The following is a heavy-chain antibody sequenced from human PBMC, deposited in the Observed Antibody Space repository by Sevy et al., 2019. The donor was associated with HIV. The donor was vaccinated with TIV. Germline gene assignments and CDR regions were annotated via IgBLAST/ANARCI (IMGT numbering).Heavy chain of an antibody. CDR1: GYTFTDYY. Sequence: ASVKVSCKASGYTFTDYYIHWVRQAPGQGLEWMGWINPNSDDTNYAQTFQGRVTLTRDTSISTAYMELSRLRSDDTAMYYCARGETLTIFGVVIHGLGSEYFHRWGQGTLVTVSS. V-gene: IGHV1-2*02. CDR3: ARGETLTIFGVVIHGLGSEYFHR. D-gene: IGHD3-3*01. J-gene: IGHJ1*01. CDR2: INPNSDDT.